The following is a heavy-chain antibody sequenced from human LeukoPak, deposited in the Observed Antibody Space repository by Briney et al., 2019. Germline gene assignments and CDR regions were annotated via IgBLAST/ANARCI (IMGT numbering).Heavy chain of an antibody. V-gene: IGHV4-4*07. J-gene: IGHJ6*03. Sequence: SETLSLTCTVSGGSISSYYWSWIRQPAGKGLEWIGRIYTSGSTHYNPSLKSRVTMSVDTSKNQFSLKLSSVTAADTAVYYCARDYNSYGSKDYYHYMDVWGKGTTVTVSS. D-gene: IGHD5-18*01. CDR1: GGSISSYY. CDR3: ARDYNSYGSKDYYHYMDV. CDR2: IYTSGST.